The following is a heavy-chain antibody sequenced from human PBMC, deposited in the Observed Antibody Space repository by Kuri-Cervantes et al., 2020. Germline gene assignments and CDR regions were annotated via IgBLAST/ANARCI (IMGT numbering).Heavy chain of an antibody. Sequence: ASVKVSCKASGYTFTSYYMHWVRQAPGQGLEWMGWINPNSGGTNYAQKFQGRVTMTRDTSISTAYMELSRLRSDDTAVYYCARTYCSSTSCYGEVDYWGQGTLVTVSS. D-gene: IGHD2-2*01. J-gene: IGHJ4*02. CDR1: GYTFTSYY. CDR3: ARTYCSSTSCYGEVDY. CDR2: INPNSGGT. V-gene: IGHV1-2*02.